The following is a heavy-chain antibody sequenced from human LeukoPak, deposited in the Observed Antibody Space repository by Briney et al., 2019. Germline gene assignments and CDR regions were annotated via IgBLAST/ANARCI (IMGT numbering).Heavy chain of an antibody. CDR3: ARARDYNFWSANPGLDY. V-gene: IGHV4-34*01. CDR2: INHSGST. J-gene: IGHJ4*02. CDR1: GGSFSDYY. Sequence: SETLSLTCAVYGGSFSDYYWSWIRQPPGKGLEWIGEINHSGSTNYNPSLKSRVTISVDTSKNQFSLKLSSVTAADTAMYYCARARDYNFWSANPGLDYWGQGALVTVSS. D-gene: IGHD3-3*01.